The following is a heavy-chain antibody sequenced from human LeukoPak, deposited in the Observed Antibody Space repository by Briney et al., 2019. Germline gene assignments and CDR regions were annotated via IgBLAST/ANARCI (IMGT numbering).Heavy chain of an antibody. CDR1: GFTFSSYA. J-gene: IGHJ4*02. D-gene: IGHD6-19*01. V-gene: IGHV3-30*04. CDR3: ARDPYSTGWYQALY. Sequence: GGSLRLSCAASGFTFSSYAMHWVRQAPGKGLKWVAVISYDGSNKYYADSVKGRFTISRDNSQNTLFLQMNSLRAEDTAVYYCARDPYSTGWYQALYWGQGTLVTVSS. CDR2: ISYDGSNK.